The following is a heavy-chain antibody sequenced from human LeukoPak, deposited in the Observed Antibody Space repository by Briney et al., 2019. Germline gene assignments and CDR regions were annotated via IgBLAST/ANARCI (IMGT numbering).Heavy chain of an antibody. D-gene: IGHD3-16*01. CDR1: GFIFSNYW. J-gene: IGHJ5*02. CDR2: IKQDGSEK. Sequence: GGPLRLSCSASGFIFSNYWMPWVRQAPPKGLEWVANIKQDGSEKYYVDSVKGRFTISRDNAKKSLYLQMSSLRAEDTAVYFCARDMIILQSWGQGTLVTVSS. V-gene: IGHV3-7*04. CDR3: ARDMIILQS.